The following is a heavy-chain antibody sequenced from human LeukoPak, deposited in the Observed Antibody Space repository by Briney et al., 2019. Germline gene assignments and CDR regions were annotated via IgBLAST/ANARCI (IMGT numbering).Heavy chain of an antibody. D-gene: IGHD5-18*01. CDR2: IYYSGST. J-gene: IGHJ4*02. CDR1: GGSISSYY. V-gene: IGHV4-59*01. Sequence: SETLSLTCTVSGGSISSYYWSWIRQPPGKGLEWIGYIYYSGSTNYNPSLKSRVTISVDTSKNQFSLKLSSVTAADTAVYYCARDGGYSYGYFDYWGQGTLVTVSS. CDR3: ARDGGYSYGYFDY.